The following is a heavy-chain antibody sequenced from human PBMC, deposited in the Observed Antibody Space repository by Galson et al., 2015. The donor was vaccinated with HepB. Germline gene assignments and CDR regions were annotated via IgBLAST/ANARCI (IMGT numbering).Heavy chain of an antibody. V-gene: IGHV3-23*01. D-gene: IGHD3-3*01. CDR3: AKDYGGDYFWSSDSPPRALSDY. CDR2: ISGSGGST. J-gene: IGHJ4*01. CDR1: GFTFSSYD. Sequence: SLRLSCAASGFTFSSYDMSWVRQAPGKGLEWVAAISGSGGSTYYADSVKDRFTISRDNSKNTLYLQMNSLRAEDTAVYYCAKDYGGDYFWSSDSPPRALSDYWGHATLITASP.